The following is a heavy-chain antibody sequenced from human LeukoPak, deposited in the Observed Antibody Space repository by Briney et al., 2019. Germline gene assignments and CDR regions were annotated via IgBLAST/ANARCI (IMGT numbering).Heavy chain of an antibody. V-gene: IGHV3-21*06. D-gene: IGHD3-16*01. J-gene: IGHJ6*02. CDR2: ISSSSTYI. CDR1: GFTFRSYS. Sequence: GGSLRLSCAASGFTFRSYSMNWVRQAPGKGLEWVSSISSSSTYIYNAESLKGRFTISRDNAQNSLYLQMNSLRAEDTAVYYCARAANDYSYALDVWGQGATAIVSS. CDR3: ARAANDYSYALDV.